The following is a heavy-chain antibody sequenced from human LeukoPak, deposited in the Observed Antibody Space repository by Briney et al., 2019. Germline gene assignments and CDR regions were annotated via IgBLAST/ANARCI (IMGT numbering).Heavy chain of an antibody. CDR1: GFTFSSYW. J-gene: IGHJ4*02. CDR3: ASSNYDSSGYYTPVHY. Sequence: GGSLRLSCAASGFTFSSYWMSWVRQASGKGLEWVANIKQDGSEKYYVDSVKGRFTISRDNAKNSLYLQMNSLRAEVTAVYYCASSNYDSSGYYTPVHYWGQGTLVTVSS. D-gene: IGHD3-22*01. CDR2: IKQDGSEK. V-gene: IGHV3-7*01.